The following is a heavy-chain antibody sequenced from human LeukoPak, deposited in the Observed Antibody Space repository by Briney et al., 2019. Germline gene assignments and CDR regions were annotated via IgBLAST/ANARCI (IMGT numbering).Heavy chain of an antibody. CDR2: IYSDGST. D-gene: IGHD3-9*01. J-gene: IGHJ6*04. CDR3: ARVLYILRYFDY. Sequence: GGSLRLSCAASGFTFSSYAMSWVRQAPGKGLEWVSVIYSDGSTYYADSVKGRFTISRDDSKNTLYLQMNSLRAEDTAVYYCARVLYILRYFDYWGKGTTVTISS. CDR1: GFTFSSYA. V-gene: IGHV3-53*01.